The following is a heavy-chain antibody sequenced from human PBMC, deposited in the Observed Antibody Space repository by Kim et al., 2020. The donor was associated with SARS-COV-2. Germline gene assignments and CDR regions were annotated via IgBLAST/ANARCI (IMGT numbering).Heavy chain of an antibody. D-gene: IGHD3-9*01. V-gene: IGHV4-34*01. CDR3: ARLIKQSLGKLRYFDWLQVSRATRWFDP. J-gene: IGHJ5*02. Sequence: SETLSLTCAVYGGSFSGYYWSWIRQPPGKGLEWIGEINHSGSTNYNPSLKSRVTISVDTSKNQFSLKLSSVTAADTAVYYCARLIKQSLGKLRYFDWLQVSRATRWFDPWGQGTLVTVSS. CDR1: GGSFSGYY. CDR2: INHSGST.